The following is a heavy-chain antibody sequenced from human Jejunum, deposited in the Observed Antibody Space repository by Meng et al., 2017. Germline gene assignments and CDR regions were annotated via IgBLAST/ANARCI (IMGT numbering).Heavy chain of an antibody. CDR3: ARRDYSNWFYL. CDR2: IFYSGST. V-gene: IGHV4-39*01. J-gene: IGHJ5*02. D-gene: IGHD4-11*01. Sequence: QLQLQESGPGLVKPSETLALTCTRSGGSISSSSYYWGWIRQPPGKGLEWIGNIFYSGSTYYNPSLKSRVTISVDTSKNQFSLKLSPVTAAETAVYYCARRDYSNWFYLWGQGTLVTVSS. CDR1: GGSISSSSYY.